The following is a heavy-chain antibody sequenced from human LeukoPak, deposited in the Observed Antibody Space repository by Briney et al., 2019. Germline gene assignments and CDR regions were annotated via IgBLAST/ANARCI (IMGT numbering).Heavy chain of an antibody. V-gene: IGHV4-4*02. CDR3: ARVNIAVAGDASDV. CDR2: IYHSGST. J-gene: IGHJ3*01. D-gene: IGHD6-19*01. CDR1: GDSISSSNW. Sequence: SETLSLTCAVSGDSISSSNWWSWVRQPPGKGLEWIGEIYHSGSTNYNPSLKSRVTISVDKSKNQFSLKLSSVTAADTAVYYCARVNIAVAGDASDVWGRGTMVTVSS.